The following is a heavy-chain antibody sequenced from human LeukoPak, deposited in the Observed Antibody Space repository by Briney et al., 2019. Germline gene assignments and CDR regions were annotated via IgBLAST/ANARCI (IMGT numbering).Heavy chain of an antibody. CDR3: AKGYDSSGYLHDY. CDR1: GFTFSSYG. Sequence: GGSLRLSCAASGFTFSSYGMHWVRQAPGKGLEWVAVISYDGSNKYYADSVKGRFTISRDNSKNTLYLQMNSLRAEDTAVYYCAKGYDSSGYLHDYRGQGTLVTVSS. J-gene: IGHJ4*02. D-gene: IGHD3-22*01. CDR2: ISYDGSNK. V-gene: IGHV3-30*18.